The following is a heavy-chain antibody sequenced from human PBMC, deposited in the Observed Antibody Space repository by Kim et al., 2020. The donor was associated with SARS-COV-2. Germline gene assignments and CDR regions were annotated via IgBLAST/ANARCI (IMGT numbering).Heavy chain of an antibody. Sequence: GGSLRLSCAASGFTFSSYAMHWVRQAPGKGLEWVAVISYDGSNKYYADSVKGRFTISRDNSKNTLYLQMNSLRAEDTAVYYCARSGDTYCGGDCYYYYGMDVWGQGTTVTVSS. CDR1: GFTFSSYA. CDR2: ISYDGSNK. CDR3: ARSGDTYCGGDCYYYYGMDV. V-gene: IGHV3-30-3*01. D-gene: IGHD2-21*02. J-gene: IGHJ6*02.